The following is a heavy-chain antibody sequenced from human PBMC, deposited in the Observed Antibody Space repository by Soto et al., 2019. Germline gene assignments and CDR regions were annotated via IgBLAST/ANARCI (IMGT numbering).Heavy chain of an antibody. J-gene: IGHJ3*02. Sequence: TGGSLRLSCAASGFTFSSYAMSWVRQAPGKGLEWVSAISGSGGSTYYADSVKGRFTISRDNSKNTLYLQMNSLRAEDTAVYYCAKDYVPPLGYCSGGSCYSGLDAFDIWGQGTMVTVSS. CDR1: GFTFSSYA. D-gene: IGHD2-15*01. CDR3: AKDYVPPLGYCSGGSCYSGLDAFDI. CDR2: ISGSGGST. V-gene: IGHV3-23*01.